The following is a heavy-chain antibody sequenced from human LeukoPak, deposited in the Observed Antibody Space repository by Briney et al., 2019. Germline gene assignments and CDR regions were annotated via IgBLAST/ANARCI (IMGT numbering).Heavy chain of an antibody. Sequence: ASVKVSCKASGYTFSGYYMHWVRQAPGQGHEWMGWVSPKSGDTNYAQNFQGRVTMTRDTSISTAYMELSRLTSDDTAVYYCARGRDKTTSPAIDYWGQGTLVTVSS. CDR1: GYTFSGYY. CDR2: VSPKSGDT. J-gene: IGHJ4*02. D-gene: IGHD2-2*01. CDR3: ARGRDKTTSPAIDY. V-gene: IGHV1-2*02.